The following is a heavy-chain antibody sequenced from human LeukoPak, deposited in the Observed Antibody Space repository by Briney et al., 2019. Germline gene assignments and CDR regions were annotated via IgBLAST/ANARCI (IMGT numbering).Heavy chain of an antibody. CDR1: GGSISSGSYY. J-gene: IGHJ5*02. D-gene: IGHD5-18*01. Sequence: PSETLSLTCTVSGGSISSGSYYWSWIRQPAGKGLECIGRIYTSGSTNYTPSLKSRVTISVHTSKNKFPLKLSSVTAADTAVYYCAREGYSYGSNWFDPWGQGTLVTVS. V-gene: IGHV4-61*02. CDR2: IYTSGST. CDR3: AREGYSYGSNWFDP.